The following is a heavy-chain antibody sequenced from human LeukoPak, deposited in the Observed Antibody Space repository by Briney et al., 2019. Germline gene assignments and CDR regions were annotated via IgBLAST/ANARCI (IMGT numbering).Heavy chain of an antibody. Sequence: PSETLSLTCAVSGGSISSGGYSWSWIRQPPGKGLEWIGYIYYSGSTYYNPSLKSRVTISVDTSKNQFSLKLSSVTAADTAVYYCARVYDGYGTDYFDYWGQGTLVTVSS. CDR2: IYYSGST. V-gene: IGHV4-30-4*07. CDR1: GGSISSGGYS. D-gene: IGHD5-24*01. J-gene: IGHJ4*02. CDR3: ARVYDGYGTDYFDY.